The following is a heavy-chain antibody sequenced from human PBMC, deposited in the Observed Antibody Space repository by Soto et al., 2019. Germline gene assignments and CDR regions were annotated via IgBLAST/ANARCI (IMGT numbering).Heavy chain of an antibody. J-gene: IGHJ6*02. CDR1: GFTFSSFG. Sequence: QVQMVESGGGVVQPGRSLRLSCAASGFTFSSFGMHWVRQAPGKGLEWVSLIWYDGSKKSYGDSVKGRFTISRVNSRNTVYLQMNSLRADDTAVYYCARDASYYSLWSGYYPSRNGMDVWGQGTTVTVSS. CDR2: IWYDGSKK. V-gene: IGHV3-33*01. D-gene: IGHD3-3*01. CDR3: ARDASYYSLWSGYYPSRNGMDV.